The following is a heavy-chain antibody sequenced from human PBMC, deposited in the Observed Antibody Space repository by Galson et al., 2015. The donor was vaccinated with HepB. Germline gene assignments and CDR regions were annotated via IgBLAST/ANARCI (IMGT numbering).Heavy chain of an antibody. CDR3: VKDRLRAVAIMRIWDDY. Sequence: SLRLSCAASGFTFSSYAMHWVRQAPGKGLEYVSAISSNGGSTYYADSVKGRFTISRDNYKNTLYLQMSSLRAEDTAVYDCVKDRLRAVAIMRIWDDYWGQGTLVTVSS. CDR2: ISSNGGST. D-gene: IGHD3-16*01. J-gene: IGHJ4*02. CDR1: GFTFSSYA. V-gene: IGHV3-64D*06.